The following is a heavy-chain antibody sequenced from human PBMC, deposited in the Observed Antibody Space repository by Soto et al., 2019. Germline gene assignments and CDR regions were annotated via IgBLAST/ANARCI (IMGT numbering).Heavy chain of an antibody. J-gene: IGHJ3*02. D-gene: IGHD3-10*01. V-gene: IGHV3-53*01. Sequence: GGSLRLSCAASGFTVSGNYMSWVRQAPGKGLEWVSVIYSGGSTYYADSVKGRFTISRDNSKNTLYPQMNSLRDEDTAVYYCARDSLLLLWFGELGAFDIWGQGTRVTVSS. CDR3: ARDSLLLLWFGELGAFDI. CDR2: IYSGGST. CDR1: GFTVSGNY.